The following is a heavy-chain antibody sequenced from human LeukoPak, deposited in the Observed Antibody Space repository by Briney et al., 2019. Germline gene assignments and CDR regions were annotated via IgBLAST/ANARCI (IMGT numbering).Heavy chain of an antibody. J-gene: IGHJ5*02. D-gene: IGHD3-9*01. CDR3: ARVRPYDILTGYRGWFDP. CDR2: IFHIGSM. Sequence: PSETLSLTCTVSGGSISSYYWGWIRQPPGKGLEWIGSIFHIGSMYYNPSLKSRATISVDTSKKQFSLKLTSVTAADTAVYYCARVRPYDILTGYRGWFDPWGQGTLVTVSS. V-gene: IGHV4-39*07. CDR1: GGSISSYY.